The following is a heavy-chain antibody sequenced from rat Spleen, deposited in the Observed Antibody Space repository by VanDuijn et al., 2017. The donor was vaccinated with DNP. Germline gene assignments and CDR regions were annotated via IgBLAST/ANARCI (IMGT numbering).Heavy chain of an antibody. J-gene: IGHJ2*01. Sequence: EVQLVESGGGLVQPGGSLKLSCAASGFTFSDYNMAWVRQAPKKGLEWVTTIIFDGSPTYYRDSVKGRFTISRDNARSILYLQMDSLRSEDTATYYCTTTEALFDYWGQGVMVSLL. CDR2: IIFDGSPT. D-gene: IGHD1-11*01. CDR3: TTTEALFDY. V-gene: IGHV5-7*01. CDR1: GFTFSDYN.